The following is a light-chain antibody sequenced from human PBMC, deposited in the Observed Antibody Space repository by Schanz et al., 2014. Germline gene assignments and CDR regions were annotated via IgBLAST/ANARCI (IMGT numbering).Light chain of an antibody. V-gene: IGLV2-14*01. Sequence: QSALTQPASVSGSPGQSITISCTGTSSDVGGYNYVSWYQQHPGKAPKLMIYDVSNRPSGVSNRFSGSKSGNTASLTISGLQAEDEADYYCSSHTSSNTWVFGGGTKLTVL. CDR1: SSDVGGYNY. J-gene: IGLJ3*02. CDR2: DVS. CDR3: SSHTSSNTWV.